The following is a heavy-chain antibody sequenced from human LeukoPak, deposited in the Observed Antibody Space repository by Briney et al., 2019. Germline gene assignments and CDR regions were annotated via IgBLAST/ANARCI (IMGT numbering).Heavy chain of an antibody. CDR2: ISAYNGNT. CDR3: AREGCRDYYDSSGYSSGVCYFDY. D-gene: IGHD3-22*01. Sequence: ASVKVSCKASGYTFTSYGISWVRQAPGQGLEWMGWISAYNGNTNYAQKFQGRVTITADKSTSTAYMELSSLRSEDTAVYYCAREGCRDYYDSSGYSSGVCYFDYWGQGTLVTVSS. V-gene: IGHV1-18*01. CDR1: GYTFTSYG. J-gene: IGHJ4*02.